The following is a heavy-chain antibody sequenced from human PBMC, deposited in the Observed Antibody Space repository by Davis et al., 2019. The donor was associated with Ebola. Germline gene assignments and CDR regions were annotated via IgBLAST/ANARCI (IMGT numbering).Heavy chain of an antibody. CDR3: ARDQVYYYGMDV. V-gene: IGHV3-74*01. CDR1: GFTFSSYR. CDR2: INSDGSST. J-gene: IGHJ6*02. Sequence: GESLKISCAASGFTFSSYRMHWVRQAPGKGLVWVSRINSDGSSTSYADSVKGRFTISRDNAKNTLYLQMNSLRAEDTAVYYCARDQVYYYGMDVWGQGTTVTVSS.